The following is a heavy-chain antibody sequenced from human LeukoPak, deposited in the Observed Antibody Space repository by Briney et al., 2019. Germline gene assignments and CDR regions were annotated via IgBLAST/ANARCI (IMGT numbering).Heavy chain of an antibody. V-gene: IGHV4-59*01. CDR1: GGSISSYY. Sequence: PSETLSLTCTVSGGSISSYYWSWIRQPPGKGLEWIGYIYYSGSTNYNPSLKSRATISVDTSKNQFSLKLSSVTAAGTAVYYCARDGVLGGYPRSNDAFDIWGQGTMVTVSS. J-gene: IGHJ3*02. CDR2: IYYSGST. D-gene: IGHD5-12*01. CDR3: ARDGVLGGYPRSNDAFDI.